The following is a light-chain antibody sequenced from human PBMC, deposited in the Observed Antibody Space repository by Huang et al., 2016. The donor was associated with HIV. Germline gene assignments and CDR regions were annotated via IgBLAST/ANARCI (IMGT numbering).Light chain of an antibody. J-gene: IGKJ3*01. Sequence: EIVLTQSPGTLSLSPGERATLSCRASQRVSSNYLAWYQQNPGQAPRLLISGAANRATGIPDTCSGSGSGTDVTLTISRREPEDFAVYYCQQYGGSPPTFGPGTKVDIK. CDR1: QRVSSNY. V-gene: IGKV3-20*01. CDR3: QQYGGSPPT. CDR2: GAA.